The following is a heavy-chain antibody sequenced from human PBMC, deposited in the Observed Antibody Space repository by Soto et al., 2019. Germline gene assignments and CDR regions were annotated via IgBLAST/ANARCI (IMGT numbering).Heavy chain of an antibody. CDR1: GFTFSNAW. D-gene: IGHD3-16*01. Sequence: GSLRLSCAASGFTFSNAWMNWVRQAPGKGLEWVGRIKRKTDGGTTDYAAPVKGRFTISRDDSKNTLYLQMNSLETEDTAVYYCTTRGLLYASSGMDVRGQGTTVTVSS. J-gene: IGHJ6*02. CDR2: IKRKTDGGTT. V-gene: IGHV3-15*07. CDR3: TTRGLLYASSGMDV.